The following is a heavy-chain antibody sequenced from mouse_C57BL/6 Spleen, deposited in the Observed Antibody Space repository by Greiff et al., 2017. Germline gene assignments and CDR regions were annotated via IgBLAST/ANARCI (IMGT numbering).Heavy chain of an antibody. CDR3: ARSGYDYDDAMDY. V-gene: IGHV1-81*01. Sequence: QVQLKQSGAELARPGASVKLSCKASGYTFTSYGISWVKQRTGQGLEWIGEIYPRSGNTYYNEKFKGKATLTADKSSSTAYMELRSLTSEDSAVYFCARSGYDYDDAMDYWGQGTSVTVAS. D-gene: IGHD2-4*01. CDR2: IYPRSGNT. J-gene: IGHJ4*01. CDR1: GYTFTSYG.